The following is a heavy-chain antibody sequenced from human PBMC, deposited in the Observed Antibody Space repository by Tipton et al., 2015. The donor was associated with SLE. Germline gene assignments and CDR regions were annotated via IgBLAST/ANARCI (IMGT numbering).Heavy chain of an antibody. CDR3: ARDQTTTGTDAFDI. CDR2: IYTSGST. V-gene: IGHV4-39*07. D-gene: IGHD4-17*01. J-gene: IGHJ3*02. Sequence: TLSLTCTVSGGSISSSSYCWGWIRQPPGKGLEWIGRIYTSGSTYYNPSLKSRVTISVDTSKNQFSLKLSSVTAADTAAYYCARDQTTTGTDAFDIWGQGTMVTVSS. CDR1: GGSISSSSYC.